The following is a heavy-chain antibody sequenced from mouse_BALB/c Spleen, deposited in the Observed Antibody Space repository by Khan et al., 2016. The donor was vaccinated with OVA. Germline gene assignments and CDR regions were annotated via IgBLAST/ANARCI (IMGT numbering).Heavy chain of an antibody. CDR3: ARQYNGGVLDWYFDV. D-gene: IGHD1-1*01. V-gene: IGHV1-85*01. J-gene: IGHJ1*01. Sequence: QVRLHQSGAELVKPGASVKLSCKASGYTFTNYDLNWVRLRPEQGLEWIGWIFPGDGSAKYNEKFKGKATLTTDKSSSTAYMQLSRLTSEDSAVYVCARQYNGGVLDWYFDVWGAGTAVTVSS. CDR2: IFPGDGSA. CDR1: GYTFTNYD.